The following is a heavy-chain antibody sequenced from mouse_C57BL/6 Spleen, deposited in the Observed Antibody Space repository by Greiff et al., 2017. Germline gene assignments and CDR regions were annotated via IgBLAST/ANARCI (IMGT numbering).Heavy chain of an antibody. CDR1: GYAFSSYW. D-gene: IGHD4-1*01. Sequence: QVQLQQSGAELVKPGASVKISCKASGYAFSSYWMNWVKQRPGKGLEWIGQIYPGDGDTNYNGKFKGKATLTADKSSSTAYMQLSSLTSEDSAVYFCARRGTGTSWYFDVWGTGTTVTVSS. J-gene: IGHJ1*03. V-gene: IGHV1-80*01. CDR2: IYPGDGDT. CDR3: ARRGTGTSWYFDV.